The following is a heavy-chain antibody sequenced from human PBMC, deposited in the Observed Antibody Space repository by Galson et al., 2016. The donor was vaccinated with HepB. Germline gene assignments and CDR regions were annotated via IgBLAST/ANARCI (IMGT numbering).Heavy chain of an antibody. Sequence: SLRLSCAASGFSFSRYGMHWARQAPGRGLEWVAVLWHDGSNKYYGDSVECRFTISSDNSQNTVVLQLNSLGAEDTGIYYCVRDGRLLTWNGGDYWGQGTLVTVAS. D-gene: IGHD1-1*01. J-gene: IGHJ4*02. CDR3: VRDGRLLTWNGGDY. CDR1: GFSFSRYG. V-gene: IGHV3-33*01. CDR2: LWHDGSNK.